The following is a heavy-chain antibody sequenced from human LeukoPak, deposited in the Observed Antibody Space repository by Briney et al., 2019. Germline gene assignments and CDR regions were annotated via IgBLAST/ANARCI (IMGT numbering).Heavy chain of an antibody. CDR2: INHSGST. D-gene: IGHD2-2*01. J-gene: IGHJ3*02. V-gene: IGHV4-34*01. CDR1: GGSFSGYY. CDR3: ARPYEYCSSTSCPYDAFDI. Sequence: PSETLSLTCAVYGGSFSGYYWSWIRQPPGKGLEWIGEINHSGSTNYNPSLRSRVTISVDTSKNQFCLKLSSVTAADTAVYYCARPYEYCSSTSCPYDAFDIWGQGTMVTVSS.